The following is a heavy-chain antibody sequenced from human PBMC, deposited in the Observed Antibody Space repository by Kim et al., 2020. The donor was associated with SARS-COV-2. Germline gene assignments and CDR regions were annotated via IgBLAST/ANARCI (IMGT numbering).Heavy chain of an antibody. Sequence: GGSLRLSCAASGFTFSSYEMNWVRQAPGKGLEWVSYISSSGSTIYYADSVKGRFTISRDNAKNSLYLQMNSLRAEDTAVYYCASPGPIVVVTTPDAFDIWGQGTMVTVSS. D-gene: IGHD3-22*01. V-gene: IGHV3-48*03. CDR3: ASPGPIVVVTTPDAFDI. CDR1: GFTFSSYE. J-gene: IGHJ3*02. CDR2: ISSSGSTI.